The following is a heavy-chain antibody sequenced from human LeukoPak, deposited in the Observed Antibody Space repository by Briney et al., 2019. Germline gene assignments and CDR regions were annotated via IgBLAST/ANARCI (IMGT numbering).Heavy chain of an antibody. J-gene: IGHJ4*02. Sequence: SETLSLTCTVSGGSISSYYWSWIRQPPGKGLEWIGYIYYSGSTNYNPSLKSRVTISVDTSKNQFSLKLSSVTTADTAVYYCAREGIFGNYFDYWGQGTLVTVSS. V-gene: IGHV4-59*01. CDR2: IYYSGST. D-gene: IGHD3-3*01. CDR3: AREGIFGNYFDY. CDR1: GGSISSYY.